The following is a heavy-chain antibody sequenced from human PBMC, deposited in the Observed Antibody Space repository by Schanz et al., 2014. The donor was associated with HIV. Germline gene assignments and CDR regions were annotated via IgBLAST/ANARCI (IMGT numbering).Heavy chain of an antibody. D-gene: IGHD6-19*01. CDR3: AKMARSVAANTNFDY. J-gene: IGHJ4*02. V-gene: IGHV3-23*04. CDR2: ISGSGVST. Sequence: VQVVESGGGVVQPGRSLTLSCAASGFTFSNFAMSWVRQAPGKGLEWVSSISGSGVSTFYAGSVKGRFAISRDKSKNTLYLQMNSLRVEDTAVYYCAKMARSVAANTNFDYWGQGTLVTVSS. CDR1: GFTFSNFA.